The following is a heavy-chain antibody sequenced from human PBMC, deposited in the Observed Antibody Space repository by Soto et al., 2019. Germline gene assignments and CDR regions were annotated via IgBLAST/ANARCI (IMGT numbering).Heavy chain of an antibody. CDR3: AAILGMDV. D-gene: IGHD3-3*02. Sequence: EVQLVESGGGLVQPGGSLRLSCAVSGFTFSNYWMSWVRQAPGKGLEWVPNIKEDGSEKYYVDSVKGRFIISRDNGKKSLYLQMNDLRAEDTAVYYCAAILGMDVWGQGTTVTVSS. CDR2: IKEDGSEK. CDR1: GFTFSNYW. V-gene: IGHV3-7*05. J-gene: IGHJ6*02.